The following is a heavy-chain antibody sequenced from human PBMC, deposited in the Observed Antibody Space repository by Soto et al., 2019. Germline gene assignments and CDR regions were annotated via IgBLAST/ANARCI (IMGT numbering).Heavy chain of an antibody. V-gene: IGHV4-34*01. J-gene: IGHJ2*01. CDR2: INHSGST. CDR3: AGGHVRTAPPPYFDL. CDR1: GGSFSGYY. D-gene: IGHD2-21*02. Sequence: QVQLQQWGAGLLKPSETLSLTCAVYGGSFSGYYWSWIRQPPGKGLEWIGEINHSGSTNYNPTLKSRVTISVNTSKYQFSLKLSSVTAADTAVYYCAGGHVRTAPPPYFDLWGRGTLVTVSS.